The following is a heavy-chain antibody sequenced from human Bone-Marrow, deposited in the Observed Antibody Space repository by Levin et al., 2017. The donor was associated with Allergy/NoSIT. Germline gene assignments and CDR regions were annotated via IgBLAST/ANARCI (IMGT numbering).Heavy chain of an antibody. D-gene: IGHD6-19*01. J-gene: IGHJ4*02. CDR2: ISYDGSNK. Sequence: SCAASGFTFSSYGMHWVRQAPGKGLEWVAVISYDGSNKYYADSVKGRFTISRDNSKNTLYLQMNSLRAEDTAVYYCAKDDRDSSGWYWYFDYWGQGTLVTVSS. V-gene: IGHV3-30*18. CDR3: AKDDRDSSGWYWYFDY. CDR1: GFTFSSYG.